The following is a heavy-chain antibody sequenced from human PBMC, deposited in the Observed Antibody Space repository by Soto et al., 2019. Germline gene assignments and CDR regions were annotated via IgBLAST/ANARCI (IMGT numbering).Heavy chain of an antibody. V-gene: IGHV1-18*01. CDR2: ISAYNGNT. CDR3: ARHPRGVVVVAATSELDY. CDR1: GYTFTSYG. J-gene: IGHJ4*02. D-gene: IGHD2-15*01. Sequence: ASVKVSCKASGYTFTSYGISWVRQAPGQGLEWMGWISAYNGNTNYAQKLQGRVTMTTDTSTSTAYMELRSLRSDGTAVYYCARHPRGVVVVAATSELDYWGQGTLVTVSS.